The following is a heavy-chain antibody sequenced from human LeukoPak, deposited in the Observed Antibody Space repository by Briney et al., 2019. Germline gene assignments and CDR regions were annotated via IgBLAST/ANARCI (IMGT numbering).Heavy chain of an antibody. Sequence: SQTLSLTCTVSGGSISSGSYYWSWIRQPAGKGLEWIGRIYTSGSTNYNPSLKSRVTISVDTSKNQFSLKLSSVTAADTAVYYCARDYYYGSGRLDYWGQGTLVTVSS. CDR2: IYTSGST. CDR3: ARDYYYGSGRLDY. V-gene: IGHV4-61*02. CDR1: GGSISSGSYY. J-gene: IGHJ4*02. D-gene: IGHD3-10*01.